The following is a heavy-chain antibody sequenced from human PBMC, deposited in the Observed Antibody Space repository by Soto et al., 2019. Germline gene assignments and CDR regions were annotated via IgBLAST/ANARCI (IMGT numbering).Heavy chain of an antibody. D-gene: IGHD6-19*01. CDR1: GGTIRSSSYY. Sequence: SATLSITCTVSGGTIRSSSYYWGWIRQSPGKGLEWIGSIYYSGSTYYNLSLKSRVTISIDTSKNQFSLKLSSVTAADTAVYYCARGSSGWYGYYYYGMDVWGQGTTVTVSS. V-gene: IGHV4-39*01. J-gene: IGHJ6*02. CDR3: ARGSSGWYGYYYYGMDV. CDR2: IYYSGST.